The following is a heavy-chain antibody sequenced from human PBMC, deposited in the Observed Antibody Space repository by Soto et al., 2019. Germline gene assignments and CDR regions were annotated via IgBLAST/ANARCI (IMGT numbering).Heavy chain of an antibody. J-gene: IGHJ6*02. CDR2: IYYSGSP. D-gene: IGHD2-2*01. Sequence: ASETLSLTCTVSGDSISSSSYFWGWIRQPPGKGLEWIGYIYYSGSPNYNPSLKSRVTISVDTSKNQFSLKLSSVTAADTAVYYCARVVLVPAAMDYYYYGMDVWGQGTTVT. CDR3: ARVVLVPAAMDYYYYGMDV. V-gene: IGHV4-61*05. CDR1: GDSISSSSYF.